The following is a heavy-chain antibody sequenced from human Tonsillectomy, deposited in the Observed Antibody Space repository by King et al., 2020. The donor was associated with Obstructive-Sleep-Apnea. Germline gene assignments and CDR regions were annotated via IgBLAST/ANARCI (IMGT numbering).Heavy chain of an antibody. Sequence: VQLVESGGGLVQPGGSLRLSCAASVFTFTAYWMSWVRQAPGEGLEWVATINQDGSDKYYVDSVKGRFTISRDNAKNSLYLQMNSLRAEDTAVYYCATTLFDPWGQGTLVTVSS. J-gene: IGHJ5*02. CDR2: INQDGSDK. V-gene: IGHV3-7*01. CDR3: ATTLFDP. CDR1: VFTFTAYW. D-gene: IGHD2-15*01.